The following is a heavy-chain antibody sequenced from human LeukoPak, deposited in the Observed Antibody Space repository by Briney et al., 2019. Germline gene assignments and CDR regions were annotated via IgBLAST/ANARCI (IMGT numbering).Heavy chain of an antibody. CDR1: GYTFTGYY. Sequence: ASVKVSCKASGYTFTGYYIHWVRQAPGQGLEWMGWVNPSSGGTNYAQKFQGRVTMTRDTSISTAYMELSRLRSDDTAVYYCARLLRFLEFQDYWGQGTLVTVSS. CDR2: VNPSSGGT. CDR3: ARLLRFLEFQDY. D-gene: IGHD3-3*01. V-gene: IGHV1-2*02. J-gene: IGHJ4*02.